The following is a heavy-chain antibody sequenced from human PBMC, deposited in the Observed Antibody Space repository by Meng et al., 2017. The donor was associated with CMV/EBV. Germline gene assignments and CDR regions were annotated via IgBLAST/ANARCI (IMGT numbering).Heavy chain of an antibody. CDR2: IRSRANRYAT. J-gene: IGHJ4*02. V-gene: IGHV3-73*01. CDR1: SSGSQ. D-gene: IGHD3-10*01. Sequence: SSGSQMHWVRKDAGKGLEWVGRIRSRANRYATEYAASVKGRFTISRDDSKNTAYLQMNSLKTEDTAVYYCTRRNYWGSGSSLGVVDSWGPGTLVTVSS. CDR3: TRRNYWGSGSSLGVVDS.